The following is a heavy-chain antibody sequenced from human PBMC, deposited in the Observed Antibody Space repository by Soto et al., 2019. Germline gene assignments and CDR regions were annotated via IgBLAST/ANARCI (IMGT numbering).Heavy chain of an antibody. CDR2: ISAYNGNT. J-gene: IGHJ4*02. Sequence: APGQGLEWMGWISAYNGNTNYAQKLQGRVTMTTDTSTSTAYMELRSLRSDDTAVYYCARVRLRGSGDYWGQGTLVTVSS. CDR3: ARVRLRGSGDY. V-gene: IGHV1-18*01. D-gene: IGHD3-16*01.